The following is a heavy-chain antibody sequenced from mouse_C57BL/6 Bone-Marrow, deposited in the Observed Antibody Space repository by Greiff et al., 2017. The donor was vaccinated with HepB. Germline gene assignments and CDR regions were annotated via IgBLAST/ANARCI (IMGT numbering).Heavy chain of an antibody. J-gene: IGHJ4*01. CDR1: GYTFTSYW. CDR3: ARRGISVYAMDY. V-gene: IGHV1-52*01. D-gene: IGHD2-4*01. CDR2: IDPSDSET. Sequence: QVQLQQPGAELVRPGSSVKLSCKASGYTFTSYWMHWVKQRPIQGLEWIGNIDPSDSETHYNQKFKDKATLTVDKSSSTAYMQLSSLTSEDSAVYYCARRGISVYAMDYWGQGTSVTVSS.